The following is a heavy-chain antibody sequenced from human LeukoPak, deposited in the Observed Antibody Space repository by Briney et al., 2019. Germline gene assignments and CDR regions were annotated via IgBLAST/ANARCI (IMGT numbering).Heavy chain of an antibody. Sequence: GASVKVSCKASGYTFTSYYMHWVRQAPGQGLEWMGIINPSGGSTGYAQKFQGRVTMTRDTSTSTVYMELSSLRSEDTAVYYCAREKRYYDSSGTPYYFDYWGQGTLVTVSS. CDR1: GYTFTSYY. V-gene: IGHV1-46*01. D-gene: IGHD3-22*01. CDR2: INPSGGST. CDR3: AREKRYYDSSGTPYYFDY. J-gene: IGHJ4*02.